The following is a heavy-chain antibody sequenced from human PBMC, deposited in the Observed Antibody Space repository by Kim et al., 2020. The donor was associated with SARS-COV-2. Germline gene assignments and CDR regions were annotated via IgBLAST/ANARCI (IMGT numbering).Heavy chain of an antibody. Sequence: GGSLRLSCAASGFTFSSYGMHWVRQAPGKGLEWVAVISYDGSNKYYADSVKGRFTISRDNSKNTLYLQMNSLRAEDTAVYYCANLRGGNSSPGIGDDYWGQGTLVTVSS. CDR2: ISYDGSNK. D-gene: IGHD2-21*02. CDR1: GFTFSSYG. J-gene: IGHJ4*02. CDR3: ANLRGGNSSPGIGDDY. V-gene: IGHV3-30*18.